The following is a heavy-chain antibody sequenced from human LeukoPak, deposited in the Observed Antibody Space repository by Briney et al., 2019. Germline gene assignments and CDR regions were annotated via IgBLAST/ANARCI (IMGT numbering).Heavy chain of an antibody. Sequence: SETLSLTCAVYGGSFSGHYWSWIRQPPGKGLEWIGEINHSGSTYYNPSLKSRVTISVDTSKNQFSLKLSSVTAADTAVYYCATRTPETYYYDSSGYFDYWGQGTLVTVSS. CDR2: INHSGST. J-gene: IGHJ4*02. D-gene: IGHD3-22*01. CDR3: ATRTPETYYYDSSGYFDY. V-gene: IGHV4-34*01. CDR1: GGSFSGHY.